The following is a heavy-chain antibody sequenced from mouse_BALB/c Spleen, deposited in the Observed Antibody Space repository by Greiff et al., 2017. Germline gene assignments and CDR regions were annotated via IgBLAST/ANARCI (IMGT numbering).Heavy chain of an antibody. CDR1: GFAFSSYD. V-gene: IGHV5-12-1*01. CDR2: ISSGGGST. CDR3: ARHLRFDY. J-gene: IGHJ2*01. Sequence: EVQVVESGGGLVKPGGSLKLSCAASGFAFSSYDMSWVRQTPEKRLEWVAYISSGGGSTYYPDTVKGRFTISRDNAKNTLYLQMSSLKSEDTAMYYCARHLRFDYWGQGTTLTVSS.